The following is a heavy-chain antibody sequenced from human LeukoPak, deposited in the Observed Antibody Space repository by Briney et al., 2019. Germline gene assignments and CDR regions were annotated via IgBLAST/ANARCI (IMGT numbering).Heavy chain of an antibody. CDR3: AKADLDYYDSSGYYLAGSLDY. J-gene: IGHJ4*02. V-gene: IGHV3-9*01. CDR2: ISWNSGSI. Sequence: GGSLRLSCAASGSTFDDYAMHWVRQAPGKGLEWVSGISWNSGSIGYADSVKGRFTISRDNAKNSLYLQMNSLRAEDTALYYCAKADLDYYDSSGYYLAGSLDYWGQGTLVTVSS. CDR1: GSTFDDYA. D-gene: IGHD3-22*01.